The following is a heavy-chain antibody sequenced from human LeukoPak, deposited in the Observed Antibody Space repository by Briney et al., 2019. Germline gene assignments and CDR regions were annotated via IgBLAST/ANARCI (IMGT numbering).Heavy chain of an antibody. CDR3: ATYSDIVRGISHFLYGMDV. D-gene: IGHD3-10*01. J-gene: IGHJ6*02. Sequence: GASVKVSCKASGGTFSSYAISWVRQAPGQGLEWMGRIIPILGIANYAQKFQGRVTITADKSTSTAYMELSSLRSEDTAVYYCATYSDIVRGISHFLYGMDVWGQGTTVTVSS. V-gene: IGHV1-69*04. CDR1: GGTFSSYA. CDR2: IIPILGIA.